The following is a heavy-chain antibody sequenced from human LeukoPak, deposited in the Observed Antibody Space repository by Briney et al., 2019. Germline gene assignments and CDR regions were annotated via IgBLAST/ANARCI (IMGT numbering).Heavy chain of an antibody. J-gene: IGHJ4*02. Sequence: PGGSLTLSCAASGFTFSSYAMSWVRQAPRKGLEWDSAISGSGGSTSYADSVKGRFTISTDNSKNTLYLQMNSLRAEDTAVYYCAKERTVTTEGYWGQGTLVTVSS. CDR2: ISGSGGST. D-gene: IGHD4-11*01. CDR3: AKERTVTTEGY. CDR1: GFTFSSYA. V-gene: IGHV3-23*01.